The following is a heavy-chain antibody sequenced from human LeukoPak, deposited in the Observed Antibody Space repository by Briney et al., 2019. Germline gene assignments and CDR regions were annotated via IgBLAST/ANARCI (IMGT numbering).Heavy chain of an antibody. J-gene: IGHJ6*02. Sequence: PGRSLRLSCTGSGFTFGDHAMAWVRQAPGKGLEWVGFIRSEAYGETTEYAASVRDRFTISRDNSRSVAYLQMTSLKTEDTAMYYCARGPILLWLHNGMDVWGQGTTVTVSS. D-gene: IGHD3-10*01. V-gene: IGHV3-49*04. CDR3: ARGPILLWLHNGMDV. CDR1: GFTFGDHA. CDR2: IRSEAYGETT.